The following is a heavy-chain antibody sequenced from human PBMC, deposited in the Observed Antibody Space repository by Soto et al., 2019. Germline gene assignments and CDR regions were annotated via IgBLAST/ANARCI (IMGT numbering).Heavy chain of an antibody. V-gene: IGHV1-18*01. D-gene: IGHD1-26*01. J-gene: IGHJ5*02. CDR3: ARVVGAIGHWFDP. CDR1: GYTFTSYG. Sequence: QVQLVQSGGEVKKPGASVKVSCKASGYTFTSYGISWVRQAPGQGLEGMGRISAYNGNTNYAQKLQGRVTMPTDTSTSTAYIELRSLRSDDTAVYYCARVVGAIGHWFDPWGQGTRVTVSS. CDR2: ISAYNGNT.